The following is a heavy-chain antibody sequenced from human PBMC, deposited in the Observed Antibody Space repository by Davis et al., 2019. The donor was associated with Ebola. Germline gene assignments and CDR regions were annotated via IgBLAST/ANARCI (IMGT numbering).Heavy chain of an antibody. CDR1: GGSISSVGYF. J-gene: IGHJ5*02. Sequence: MPSETLSLTCTVSGGSISSVGYFWSWIRQHPGKGLEWIGYIYYSGSTYYNPSLTSRLTISADTSKNQLSLKLSSVTAADTAVYYCARAGPLYDYFWGSYHVLNWFDPWGQGTLVTVSS. V-gene: IGHV4-31*03. CDR2: IYYSGST. CDR3: ARAGPLYDYFWGSYHVLNWFDP. D-gene: IGHD3-16*02.